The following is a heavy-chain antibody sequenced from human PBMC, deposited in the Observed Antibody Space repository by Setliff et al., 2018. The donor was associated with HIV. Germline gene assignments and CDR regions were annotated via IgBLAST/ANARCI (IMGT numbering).Heavy chain of an antibody. CDR3: ARAKQTQTTRITIFGVVSITNPLDY. D-gene: IGHD3-3*01. CDR1: GFTFSNYA. CDR2: ISYDGSNK. V-gene: IGHV3-30-3*01. J-gene: IGHJ4*02. Sequence: SLRLSCAASGFTFSNYAMHWVRQAPGKGLEWVAVISYDGSNKYYADSVKGRFTISRDNSKNTLYLQMNSLRVEDTAVYYCARAKQTQTTRITIFGVVSITNPLDYWGQGTLVTVSS.